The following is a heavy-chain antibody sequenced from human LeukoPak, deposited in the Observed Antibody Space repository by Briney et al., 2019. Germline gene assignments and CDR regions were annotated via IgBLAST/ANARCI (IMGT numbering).Heavy chain of an antibody. CDR3: ARDKYSYGSVDYYYMDV. CDR2: ISSSGSTI. CDR1: GFTFSDYY. D-gene: IGHD5-18*01. J-gene: IGHJ6*03. V-gene: IGHV3-11*01. Sequence: PGGSLRLPCAASGFTFSDYYMSWIRQAPGKGLEWVSYISSSGSTIYYADSVKGRFTISRDNAKNSLYLQMNSLRAEDTAVYYCARDKYSYGSVDYYYMDVWGKGTTVTVSS.